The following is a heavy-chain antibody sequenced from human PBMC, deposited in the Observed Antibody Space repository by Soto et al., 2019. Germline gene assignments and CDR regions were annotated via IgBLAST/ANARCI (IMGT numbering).Heavy chain of an antibody. V-gene: IGHV3-30-3*01. Sequence: PGGSLRLSCAASGFTFSSYSMHWVRQAPGKGLEWVAVISYDGSNKYYADSVKGRFTISRDNSKNTLYLQMNSLRAEDTAVYYCARDLVDSSSWNFXYWGQGTLVTVSS. CDR3: ARDLVDSSSWNFXY. J-gene: IGHJ4*02. CDR1: GFTFSSYS. D-gene: IGHD6-13*01. CDR2: ISYDGSNK.